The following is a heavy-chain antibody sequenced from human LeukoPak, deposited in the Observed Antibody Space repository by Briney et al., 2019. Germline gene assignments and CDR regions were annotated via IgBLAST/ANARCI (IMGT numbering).Heavy chain of an antibody. D-gene: IGHD6-13*01. J-gene: IGHJ5*02. CDR1: GCTFTGYY. CDR2: INPNSGGT. V-gene: IGHV1-2*06. CDR3: ARSGRRSGQQLVGWFDP. Sequence: SVKVSCKASGCTFTGYYMNWVQQAPGQGLEWIGRINPNSGGTNYAQKFQGRVTMTRDTSISTAYMELSRLRSDDPAVYYCARSGRRSGQQLVGWFDPWGQGTLVTVSS.